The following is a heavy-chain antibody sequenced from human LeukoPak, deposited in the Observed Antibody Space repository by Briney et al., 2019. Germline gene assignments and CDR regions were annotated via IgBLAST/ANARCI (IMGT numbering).Heavy chain of an antibody. D-gene: IGHD6-13*01. CDR3: AKAYSSYFDY. Sequence: GGSLRLSCTASGFTFSSYGMHWVRQAPGKGLGWVAFIRYDGSNKYYADSVKGRFTISRENSKNTPYLQMNNLRAEDTAVYYCAKAYSSYFDYWGQGTLVTVSS. V-gene: IGHV3-30*02. CDR1: GFTFSSYG. J-gene: IGHJ4*02. CDR2: IRYDGSNK.